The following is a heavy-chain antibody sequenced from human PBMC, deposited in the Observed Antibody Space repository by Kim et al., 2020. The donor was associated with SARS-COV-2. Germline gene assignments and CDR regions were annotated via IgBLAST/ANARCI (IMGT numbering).Heavy chain of an antibody. CDR1: GYTFTSYA. CDR2: INAGNGNT. Sequence: ASVKVSCKASGYTFTSYAMHWVRQAPGQRLEWMGWINAGNGNTKYSQKFQGRVTITRDTSASTAYMELSSLRSEDTAVYYCARERGLADYYYYYGMDVWGQGTPVTVSS. CDR3: ARERGLADYYYYYGMDV. V-gene: IGHV1-3*01. J-gene: IGHJ6*02. D-gene: IGHD3-10*01.